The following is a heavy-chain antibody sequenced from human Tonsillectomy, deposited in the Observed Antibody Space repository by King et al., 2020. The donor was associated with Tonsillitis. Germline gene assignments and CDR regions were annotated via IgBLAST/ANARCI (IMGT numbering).Heavy chain of an antibody. D-gene: IGHD4/OR15-4a*01. Sequence: VQLVESGGGLVQPGGSLRLSCAASGFTFSSYAMSWVRQAPGKGLEWVSFISGNGGSTYYADSVKGRFTISRDNSKNTMFLQMNSLRGEDTAVYYCAKGGASVPPFDYWGQGTLVTVPS. CDR2: ISGNGGST. CDR1: GFTFSSYA. V-gene: IGHV3-23*04. CDR3: AKGGASVPPFDY. J-gene: IGHJ4*02.